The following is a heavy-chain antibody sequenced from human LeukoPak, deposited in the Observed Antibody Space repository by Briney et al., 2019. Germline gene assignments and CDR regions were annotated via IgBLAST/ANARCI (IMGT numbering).Heavy chain of an antibody. V-gene: IGHV1-18*04. CDR3: ARTYYYDSSGYYDAFDI. J-gene: IGHJ3*02. CDR2: ISAYNGNT. CDR1: GYTFTSNY. D-gene: IGHD3-22*01. Sequence: ASVKVSCKAFGYTFTSNYMHWVRQAPGQGLEWMGWISAYNGNTNYAQKLQGRVTMTTDTSTSTAYMELRSLRSDDTAVYYCARTYYYDSSGYYDAFDIWGQGTMVTVSS.